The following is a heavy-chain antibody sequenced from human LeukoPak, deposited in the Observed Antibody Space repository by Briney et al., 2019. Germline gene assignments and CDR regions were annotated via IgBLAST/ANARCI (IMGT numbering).Heavy chain of an antibody. CDR2: ISYDGSNK. Sequence: GRSLRLSCAASGFTFSSYAIHWVRQAPGKGLEWVAVISYDGSNKYYADSVKGRFTISRDNSKNTLYLQMNSLRAEDTAVYYCARVTHYYDSSGEFLLDYWGQGTLVTVSS. V-gene: IGHV3-30*04. D-gene: IGHD3-22*01. J-gene: IGHJ4*02. CDR1: GFTFSSYA. CDR3: ARVTHYYDSSGEFLLDY.